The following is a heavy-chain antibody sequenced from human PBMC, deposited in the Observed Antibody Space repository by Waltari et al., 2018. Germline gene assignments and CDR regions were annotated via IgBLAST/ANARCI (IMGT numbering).Heavy chain of an antibody. CDR3: ARAIGSWGSGSYLVL. CDR2: IYYSGST. CDR1: GGSISSGDYY. D-gene: IGHD3-10*01. J-gene: IGHJ4*02. Sequence: QVQLQESGPGLVKPSQTLSLTCTVSGGSISSGDYYWSWIRQPPGKGLEWIGYIYYSGSTYYNPSLKSRVTISVDTSKNQFSLKLSSVTAADTAVYYCARAIGSWGSGSYLVLWGQGTLVTVSS. V-gene: IGHV4-30-4*08.